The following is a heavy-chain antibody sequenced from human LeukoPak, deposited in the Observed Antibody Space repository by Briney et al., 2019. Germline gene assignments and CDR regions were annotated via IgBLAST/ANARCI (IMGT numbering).Heavy chain of an antibody. J-gene: IGHJ5*02. CDR1: GGSFSGYY. CDR2: INHSGST. Sequence: PSETLSLTCAVYGGSFSGYYWSWIRQPPGKGLEWIGEINHSGSTNYNPSLKSRVTISVDTSKNQFSLKLSSVTAADTAVYYCARVDCSGGSCYLWFDPWGQGTLVTVSS. V-gene: IGHV4-34*01. D-gene: IGHD2-15*01. CDR3: ARVDCSGGSCYLWFDP.